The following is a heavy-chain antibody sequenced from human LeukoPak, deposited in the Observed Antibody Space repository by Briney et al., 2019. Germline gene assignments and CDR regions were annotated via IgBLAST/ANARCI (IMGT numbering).Heavy chain of an antibody. CDR1: GGSFSGYY. J-gene: IGHJ6*03. CDR3: ARLPTPNYYYYYYMDV. CDR2: INHSGST. V-gene: IGHV4-34*01. Sequence: SETLSLTCAVYGGSFSGYYWSWIRQPPGKGLEWIGEINHSGSTNYNPSLKSRVTTSVDTSKNQFSLKLSSVTAADTAVYYCARLPTPNYYYYYYMDVWRKGTTVTVSS. D-gene: IGHD4-11*01.